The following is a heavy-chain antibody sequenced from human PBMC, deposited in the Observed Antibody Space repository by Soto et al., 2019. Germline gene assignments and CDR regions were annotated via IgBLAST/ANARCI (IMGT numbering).Heavy chain of an antibody. Sequence: GGSLRLSCAASGFTFSSYAMSWVRQGPGKGLEWVSSITVSGGSTYYADSVRGRFSISRDNSKNTLFLQMNSLRADDTAVYYCAKNAGDGYNIDYWGQGTLVTVSS. CDR3: AKNAGDGYNIDY. CDR2: ITVSGGST. CDR1: GFTFSSYA. D-gene: IGHD5-12*01. V-gene: IGHV3-23*01. J-gene: IGHJ4*02.